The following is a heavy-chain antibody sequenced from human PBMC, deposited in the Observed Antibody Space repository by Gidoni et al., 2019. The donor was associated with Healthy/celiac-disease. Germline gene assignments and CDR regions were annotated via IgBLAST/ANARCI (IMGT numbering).Heavy chain of an antibody. CDR2: ISGSGGST. J-gene: IGHJ6*02. Sequence: EVQLLESGGGLVQPGGSLRLSCAASGFTFSSYAMSWVRQAPGKGLEWVSAISGSGGSTYYADSVKGRFTISRDNSKNTLYLQMNSLRAEDTAVYYCAKLIRRITMIVVEGLSGMDVWGQGTTVTVSS. V-gene: IGHV3-23*01. CDR3: AKLIRRITMIVVEGLSGMDV. D-gene: IGHD3-22*01. CDR1: GFTFSSYA.